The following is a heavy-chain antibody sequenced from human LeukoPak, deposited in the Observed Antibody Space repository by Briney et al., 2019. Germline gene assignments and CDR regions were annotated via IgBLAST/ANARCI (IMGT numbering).Heavy chain of an antibody. J-gene: IGHJ3*02. CDR2: ISAYNGNT. CDR3: ARDRYKGYSYGDAFDI. V-gene: IGHV1-18*01. Sequence: GASVKVSCKASGYTFTSYGISWVRQAPGQGLEWMGWISAYNGNTNYAQKLQGRVTMTTDTSTSTAYMELRSLRSDDTAVYYCARDRYKGYSYGDAFDIWGQGTVVTVSS. CDR1: GYTFTSYG. D-gene: IGHD5-18*01.